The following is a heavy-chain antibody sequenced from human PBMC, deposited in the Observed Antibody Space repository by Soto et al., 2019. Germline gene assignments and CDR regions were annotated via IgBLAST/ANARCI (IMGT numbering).Heavy chain of an antibody. V-gene: IGHV6-1*01. CDR1: GDSVSSNSAA. D-gene: IGHD2-2*01. CDR2: TYYRSKWYN. Sequence: PSQTLSLTCAISGDSVSSNSAAWNWIRQSPSRGLEWLGRTYYRSKWYNDYAVSVKSRITINPDTSKNQFSLQLNSVTPEDTAVYYCASETVVGLPAATADYYYGMDVRAQRTTVTGSS. CDR3: ASETVVGLPAATADYYYGMDV. J-gene: IGHJ6*02.